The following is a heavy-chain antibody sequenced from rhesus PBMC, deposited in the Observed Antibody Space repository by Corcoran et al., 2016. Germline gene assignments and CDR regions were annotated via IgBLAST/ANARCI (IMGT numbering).Heavy chain of an antibody. CDR3: AKDSRVAAAGTGGGFDY. CDR2: IHNVAGST. J-gene: IGHJ4*01. Sequence: EVQLVESGGGLVQPGGSLRLSCAASGFTFSSYGMSWVRQAPGKGLEWVSYIHNVAGSTYDADSVKGRFTISRDNSKNTLSLQMNSLRAEDTAVYYCAKDSRVAAAGTGGGFDYWGQGVLVTVSS. D-gene: IGHD6-25*01. CDR1: GFTFSSYG. V-gene: IGHV3S5*01.